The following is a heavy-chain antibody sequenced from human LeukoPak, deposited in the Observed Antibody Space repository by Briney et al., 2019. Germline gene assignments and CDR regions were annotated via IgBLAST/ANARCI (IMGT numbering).Heavy chain of an antibody. CDR3: ARDRGYCSGGSCYSGFAHYYYYYYMDV. J-gene: IGHJ6*03. CDR2: ISRSGSTI. CDR1: VFTFSDYY. Sequence: GGSLRLSCAASVFTFSDYYMSWIRQAPGKGLEWVSYISRSGSTIYYADSVKGRFTISRDNAKNSLYLQMDSLRAEDTAVYYCARDRGYCSGGSCYSGFAHYYYYYYMDVWGKGTTVTVSS. D-gene: IGHD2-15*01. V-gene: IGHV3-11*04.